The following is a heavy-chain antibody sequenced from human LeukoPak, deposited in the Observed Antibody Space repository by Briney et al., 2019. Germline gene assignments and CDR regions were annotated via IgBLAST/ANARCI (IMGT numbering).Heavy chain of an antibody. CDR3: SITYYYAGRGG. V-gene: IGHV3-7*01. Sequence: GGSLRLSCAASGFTFSSYWMSWVRQAPGKGLEWVANIKQDGSEKYYVDSVKGRFTISRDNAKNSLYLQMNSLRAEDTAVYYCSITYYYAGRGGWGEGILVTVSS. J-gene: IGHJ4*02. CDR2: IKQDGSEK. D-gene: IGHD3-22*01. CDR1: GFTFSSYW.